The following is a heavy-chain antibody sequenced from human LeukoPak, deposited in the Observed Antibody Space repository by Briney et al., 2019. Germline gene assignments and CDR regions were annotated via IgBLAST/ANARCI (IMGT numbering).Heavy chain of an antibody. CDR1: GYTFIDYH. CDR3: ARGYNYGDY. V-gene: IGHV1-2*02. D-gene: IGHD5-18*01. Sequence: ASVKVSCKASGYTFIDYHIHWVRQAPGQGLGWMGWMNPNSGGTNYAQKFQGRVTMTRDTSITTAYMELRRLGSDDTAVYYCARGYNYGDYWGQGTLVTVSS. CDR2: MNPNSGGT. J-gene: IGHJ4*02.